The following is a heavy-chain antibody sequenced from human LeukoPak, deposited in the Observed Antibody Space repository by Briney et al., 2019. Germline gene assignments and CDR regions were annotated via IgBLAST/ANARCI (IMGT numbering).Heavy chain of an antibody. CDR1: GFTFDDYA. D-gene: IGHD6-13*01. Sequence: GGSLRLSCAASGFTFDDYAMHWVRQAPGKGLEWVSGISWNSGSIGYADSVKGRFTISRDNAKNSLYLQVNSLRAEDTALYYCAKGRSSSHYYYFDYWGQGTLVTVSS. CDR3: AKGRSSSHYYYFDY. CDR2: ISWNSGSI. V-gene: IGHV3-9*01. J-gene: IGHJ4*02.